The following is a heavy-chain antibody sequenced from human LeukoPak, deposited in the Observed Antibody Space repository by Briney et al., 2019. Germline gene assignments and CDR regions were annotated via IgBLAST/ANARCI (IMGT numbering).Heavy chain of an antibody. CDR1: GGSISSGGYY. J-gene: IGHJ4*02. CDR2: IYYSGST. Sequence: PPETLYLTCTVSGGSISSGGYYWSRIRQHPGKGLEWIGYIYYSGSTYYNPTLKSRVTISVDTSKNQFSLKLSSVTAADTAVYYCARDLGYYDRVWGQGSLASVSS. D-gene: IGHD3-22*01. CDR3: ARDLGYYDRV. V-gene: IGHV4-31*03.